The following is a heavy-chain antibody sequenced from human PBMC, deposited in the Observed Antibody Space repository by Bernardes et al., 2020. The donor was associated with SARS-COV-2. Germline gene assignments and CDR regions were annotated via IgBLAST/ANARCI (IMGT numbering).Heavy chain of an antibody. D-gene: IGHD6-13*01. CDR3: ATLVEAIAAAGTGYGMDG. V-gene: IGHV3-9*01. Sequence: GGSLRLSCAASGFTFDDYAMHWVRQAPGKGLEWVSGISWNSCSIGYADSVKGRFTISRDNAKNSLYLQMNSLRAEDTALYYCATLVEAIAAAGTGYGMDGGGQGTTGTVSS. CDR1: GFTFDDYA. J-gene: IGHJ6*02. CDR2: ISWNSCSI.